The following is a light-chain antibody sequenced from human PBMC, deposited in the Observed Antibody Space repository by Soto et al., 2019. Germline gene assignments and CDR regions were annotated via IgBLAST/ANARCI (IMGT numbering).Light chain of an antibody. CDR1: SSDVGGYHY. CDR2: DVN. J-gene: IGLJ2*01. V-gene: IGLV2-11*01. CDR3: CSYAGSYTLV. Sequence: QSVLTQPRSVSGSPGQSVTLSCTGTSSDVGGYHYVSWYQHHPGKAPKIIIYDVNKRPSGVPDRFSGSKSGNTASLTISGLQTEDKADYYCCSYAGSYTLVFGGGTKVTVL.